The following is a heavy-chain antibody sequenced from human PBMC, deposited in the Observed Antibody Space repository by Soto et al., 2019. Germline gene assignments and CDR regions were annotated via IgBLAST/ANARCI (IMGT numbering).Heavy chain of an antibody. CDR1: GDNVSSNSAA. CDR3: ATSGWYDPYYFDY. CDR2: TYYRSKWYN. Sequence: PSQTLSLTCAISGDNVSSNSAAWNWIRQSPSRGLEWLGRTYYRSKWYNDYAVSVKSRITINPDTSKNQFSLQLNSVTPVDSAVYYCATSGWYDPYYFDYWGQGTLVTVSS. V-gene: IGHV6-1*01. J-gene: IGHJ4*02. D-gene: IGHD6-19*01.